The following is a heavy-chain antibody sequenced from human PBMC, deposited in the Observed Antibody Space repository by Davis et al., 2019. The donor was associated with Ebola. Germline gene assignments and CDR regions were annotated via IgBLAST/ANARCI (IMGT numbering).Heavy chain of an antibody. Sequence: PGGSLSLSCAASGFTFSDYYMSWIRQAPGKGLEWVSYISSSSSYTNYADSVKGRFTISRDNAKNSLYLQMNSLRAEDTAVYYCAFSRYSSSWYPPYYMDVWGKGTTVTVSS. CDR2: ISSSSSYT. D-gene: IGHD6-13*01. J-gene: IGHJ6*03. CDR3: AFSRYSSSWYPPYYMDV. CDR1: GFTFSDYY. V-gene: IGHV3-11*06.